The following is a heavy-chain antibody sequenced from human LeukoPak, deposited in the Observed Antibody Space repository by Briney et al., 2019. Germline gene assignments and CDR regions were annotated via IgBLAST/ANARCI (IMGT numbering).Heavy chain of an antibody. J-gene: IGHJ4*02. CDR3: ARAPSCRYNYFDY. Sequence: GASVKVSCKASGYTFTGYYMHWLRQAPGQGLEWMGRINPNSGGTNYAQKFQGRVTMTRDTSIGTAYMELSRLRSDDTAVYYCARAPSCRYNYFDYWGQGTLVTVSS. D-gene: IGHD3-16*02. CDR1: GYTFTGYY. V-gene: IGHV1-2*06. CDR2: INPNSGGT.